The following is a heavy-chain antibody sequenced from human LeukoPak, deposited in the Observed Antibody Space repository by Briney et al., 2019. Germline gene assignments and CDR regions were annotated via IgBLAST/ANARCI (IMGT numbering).Heavy chain of an antibody. CDR3: ARDRAYYYDSSGYHGAFDI. D-gene: IGHD3-22*01. CDR2: IDYNEIT. CDR1: GDSISSYY. V-gene: IGHV4-59*12. Sequence: PSETLSLTCTVSGDSISSYYWNWIRQPPGKGLEWIGNIDYNEITYYNPSLKSRVTISVDTSKTQLSLKLNSVTAADTAVYYCARDRAYYYDSSGYHGAFDIWGQGTLVTVSS. J-gene: IGHJ3*02.